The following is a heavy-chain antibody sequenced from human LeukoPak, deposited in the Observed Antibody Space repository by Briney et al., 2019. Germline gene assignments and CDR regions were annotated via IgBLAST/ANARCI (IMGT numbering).Heavy chain of an antibody. J-gene: IGHJ4*02. V-gene: IGHV3-21*01. D-gene: IGHD7-27*01. CDR2: ISSSSTYI. Sequence: GGSLRLSCAASGFTFSSSSMNRVRQAPGKGLEWVSYISSSSTYIYYADSLKGRFTISRDTAKNSLYLQMNSLRAEDTAVYYCARYSGDALNYWGQGTLVTVSS. CDR3: ARYSGDALNY. CDR1: GFTFSSSS.